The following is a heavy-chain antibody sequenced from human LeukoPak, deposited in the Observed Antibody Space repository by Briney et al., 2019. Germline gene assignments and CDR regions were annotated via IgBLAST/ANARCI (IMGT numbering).Heavy chain of an antibody. V-gene: IGHV1-2*07. Sequence: ASVKVSYIDSGYTFTYYYMHWVRQAPGQGLEWMRWINPNSGGTNFAHKFQGRVAMTRDTSISTAYMELGSLRSDDTAVYYCARARWQLVPYFDSWGQGTLVTVSS. D-gene: IGHD6-6*01. CDR1: GYTFTYYY. CDR3: ARARWQLVPYFDS. J-gene: IGHJ4*02. CDR2: INPNSGGT.